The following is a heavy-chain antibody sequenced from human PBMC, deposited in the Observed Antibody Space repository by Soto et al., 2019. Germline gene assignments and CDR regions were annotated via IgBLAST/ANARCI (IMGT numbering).Heavy chain of an antibody. CDR2: ITPFNGNT. CDR3: ASGRYDASGYFDY. Sequence: SVKVSCKGSGNTFTYVYLHWVRQAPGQALAWMGWITPFNGNTKYAQKFQDRVTFTGDTSLNTAYMELCSLGSEDPSMFYCASGRYDASGYFDYWGQGTLVTVSS. V-gene: IGHV1-45*02. J-gene: IGHJ4*02. CDR1: GNTFTYVY. D-gene: IGHD3-22*01.